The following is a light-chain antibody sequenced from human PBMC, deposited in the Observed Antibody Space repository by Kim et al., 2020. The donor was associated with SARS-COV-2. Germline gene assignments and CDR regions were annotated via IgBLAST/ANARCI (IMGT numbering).Light chain of an antibody. CDR2: VAS. J-gene: IGKJ1*01. CDR1: QTISSY. V-gene: IGKV1-39*01. CDR3: QQSNTTPRT. Sequence: IQLTQSPSTLSASVGDRVTVTCRASQTISSYLNWYQQKPGKVPKLLIYVASNLQGGVPSRFSGSGSGTDFTLTINNLQPEDFATYYCQQSNTTPRTFGQGTKVDIK.